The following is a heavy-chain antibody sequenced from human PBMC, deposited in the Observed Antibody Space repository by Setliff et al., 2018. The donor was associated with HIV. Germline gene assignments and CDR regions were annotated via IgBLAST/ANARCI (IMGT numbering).Heavy chain of an antibody. CDR1: GGSFSGYY. CDR3: AKCSGRFGVVTWFDS. D-gene: IGHD3-10*02. Sequence: SETLSLTCAVYGGSFSGYYWSWIRQPPGKGLEWIGEISHGGSTNYNPSLKSRVTISVDTSKNQFSLKLSSISAADTAVYYCAKCSGRFGVVTWFDSWGHGMLVTVSS. CDR2: ISHGGST. V-gene: IGHV4-34*01. J-gene: IGHJ5*01.